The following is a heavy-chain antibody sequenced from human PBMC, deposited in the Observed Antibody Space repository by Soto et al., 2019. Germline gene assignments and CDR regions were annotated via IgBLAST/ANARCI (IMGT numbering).Heavy chain of an antibody. CDR2: IXXTXGXX. V-gene: IGHV3-23*01. CDR3: TKASPDRHHMDV. CDR1: GFTFSKFV. J-gene: IGHJ6*02. Sequence: GGSLRPSCAASGFTFSKFVIRWVRQTPGKGLXWVXTIXXTXGXXXYXXSVKGRFTISRDNSKNTLYLQMTSLRAEDTALYYCTKASPDRHHMDVWGQGTTVTVSS.